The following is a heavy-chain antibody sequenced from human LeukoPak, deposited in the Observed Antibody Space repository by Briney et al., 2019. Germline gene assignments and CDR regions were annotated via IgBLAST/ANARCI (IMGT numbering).Heavy chain of an antibody. CDR2: IKSKTDGGTT. CDR1: GFTFSNAW. D-gene: IGHD3-10*01. Sequence: PGGSLRLSCAASGFTFSNAWMSWVRQAPGKGLEWVGRIKSKTDGGTTDYAAPVKGRFTISRDDSKNTLYLQMNSLKTEDTAVYYCTTDLPWFLRRRENYWGQGTLVTVSS. V-gene: IGHV3-15*01. J-gene: IGHJ4*02. CDR3: TTDLPWFLRRRENY.